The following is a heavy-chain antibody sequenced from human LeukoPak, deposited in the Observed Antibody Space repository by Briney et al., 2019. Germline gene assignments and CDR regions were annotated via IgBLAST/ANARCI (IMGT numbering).Heavy chain of an antibody. CDR2: ISAYNGNT. Sequence: ASVKVSCKASGYTFTSYGISWVRQAPGQGLEWMGWISAYNGNTNYAQKLQGRGTITTDTSTSTASMELRSLRSDDTAVYYCARTPAVYYMDVWGKGTTVTVSS. V-gene: IGHV1-18*01. CDR3: ARTPAVYYMDV. J-gene: IGHJ6*03. CDR1: GYTFTSYG.